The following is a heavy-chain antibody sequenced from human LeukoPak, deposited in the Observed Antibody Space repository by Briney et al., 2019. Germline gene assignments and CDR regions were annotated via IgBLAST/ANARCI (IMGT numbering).Heavy chain of an antibody. CDR2: IIGNGAST. J-gene: IGHJ5*02. V-gene: IGHV3-64*01. CDR3: ARARWFGELPNWFDP. Sequence: GRSLRLSCAASGFTFSRYAMHWVRQAPGKGLEYVSGIIGNGASTYYANSVKGRFTISRDNSKNTLYLQMGSLRAEDMAMYYCARARWFGELPNWFDPWGQGTLVTVSS. D-gene: IGHD3-10*01. CDR1: GFTFSRYA.